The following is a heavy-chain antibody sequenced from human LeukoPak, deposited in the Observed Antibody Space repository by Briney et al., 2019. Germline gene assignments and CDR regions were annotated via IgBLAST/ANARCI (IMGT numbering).Heavy chain of an antibody. Sequence: ASVKVSCKASGYTFTSYAMHWVRQAPGQRLEWMGWINAGNGNTKYSQKFQGRVTITRDTSASTAYMELSSLRSEDTAVYYCARDLTYRYGDYGYWGQGTLVTVSS. CDR2: INAGNGNT. CDR1: GYTFTSYA. CDR3: ARDLTYRYGDYGY. J-gene: IGHJ4*02. V-gene: IGHV1-3*01. D-gene: IGHD4-17*01.